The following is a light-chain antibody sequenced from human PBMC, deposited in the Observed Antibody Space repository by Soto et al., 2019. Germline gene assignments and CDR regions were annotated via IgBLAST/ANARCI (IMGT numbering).Light chain of an antibody. CDR2: EIS. CDR1: QGVGNS. Sequence: DIQMTQSTSSLSASAGDRVTITCRASQGVGNSLDWYQQKPGKAPKRLIYEISSLQTGVPSRFSGTGSGTEFTLTISGLQPEDFATYYCLQHTSYPFTFGPGTKVDIK. CDR3: LQHTSYPFT. J-gene: IGKJ3*01. V-gene: IGKV1-17*01.